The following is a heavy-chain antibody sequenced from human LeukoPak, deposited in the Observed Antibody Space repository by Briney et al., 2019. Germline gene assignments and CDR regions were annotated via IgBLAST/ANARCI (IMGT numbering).Heavy chain of an antibody. V-gene: IGHV3-23*01. D-gene: IGHD6-19*01. J-gene: IGHJ4*02. CDR1: GFTFSSYA. CDR2: ISGSGGST. Sequence: TGGSLRLSCAASGFTFSSYAMSWVRQAPGKGLEWVSAISGSGGSTYYADSVKGRFTISRDNSKNTLYLQMNSLRAEDTAVYYCAKDLLSPYSSGWYESWGQGTLVTVSS. CDR3: AKDLLSPYSSGWYES.